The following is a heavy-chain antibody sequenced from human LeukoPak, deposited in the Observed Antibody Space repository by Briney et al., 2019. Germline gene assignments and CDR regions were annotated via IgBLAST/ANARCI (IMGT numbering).Heavy chain of an antibody. CDR2: ISYDGSNK. V-gene: IGHV3-30*18. CDR1: GFTFSSYG. Sequence: PGGSLRLSCAASGFTFSSYGMHWVRQAPGKGLEWVAVISYDGSNKYYADSVKGRFTISRDNSKNTLYLQMNSLRAEDTAVYYCAKVKDTAVPDFDYWGQGTLVTVSS. D-gene: IGHD5-18*01. CDR3: AKVKDTAVPDFDY. J-gene: IGHJ4*02.